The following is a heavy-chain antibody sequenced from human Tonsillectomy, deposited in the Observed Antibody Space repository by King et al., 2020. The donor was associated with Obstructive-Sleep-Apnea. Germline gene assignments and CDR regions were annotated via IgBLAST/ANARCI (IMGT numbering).Heavy chain of an antibody. D-gene: IGHD3-9*01. CDR2: INPNSGGT. J-gene: IGHJ4*02. Sequence: VQLVQSGAEVKKPGASVKVSCKASGYTFTGYQVHWVRQAPGQGLEWMGWINPNSGGTNYAQKFQGRVPMTRDTSINTAYMELSRLRSDDTAVYYCARVYMGGITISFIEFWGQGTLVTVSS. CDR3: ARVYMGGITISFIEF. CDR1: GYTFTGYQ. V-gene: IGHV1-2*02.